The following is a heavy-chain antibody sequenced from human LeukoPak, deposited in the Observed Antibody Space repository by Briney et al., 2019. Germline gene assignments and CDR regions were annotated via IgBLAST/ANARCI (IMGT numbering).Heavy chain of an antibody. CDR3: ARDSSAYTRHFDY. CDR1: GYIFVNFG. Sequence: GASVKVSCKASGYIFVNFGISWVRQAPRQGLEWVGWISAYNGNTNYAQKFRGRVTMTTDTSKNTAYMELRNLGSDDTAMYFCARDSSAYTRHFDYWGQGSLVTVSS. V-gene: IGHV1-18*01. CDR2: ISAYNGNT. J-gene: IGHJ4*02. D-gene: IGHD3-22*01.